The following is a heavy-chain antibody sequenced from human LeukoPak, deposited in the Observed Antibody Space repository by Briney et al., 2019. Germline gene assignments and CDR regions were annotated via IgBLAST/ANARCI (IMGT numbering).Heavy chain of an antibody. V-gene: IGHV3-33*01. CDR3: ARVSAAAGNGMDV. CDR1: GFTFSSYG. D-gene: IGHD2-2*01. J-gene: IGHJ6*04. Sequence: GGSLGLSCAASGFTFSSYGMHWVRQAPGKGLEWVAVIWYDGSNKYYADSVKGRFTISRDNSKNTLYLQMNSLRAEDTAVYYCARVSAAAGNGMDVWGKGTTVTVSS. CDR2: IWYDGSNK.